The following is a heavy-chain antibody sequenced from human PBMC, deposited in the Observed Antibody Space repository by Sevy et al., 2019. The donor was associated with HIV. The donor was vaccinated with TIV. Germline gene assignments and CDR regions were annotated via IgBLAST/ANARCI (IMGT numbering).Heavy chain of an antibody. Sequence: GGSLRLSCAASGFTFSSYSMNWIRQAPGKGLEWVSAISSSSGYIYYADSVKGRFTISRDNAKNSLYLQMNSLRAEDTAVYYCARIRSRAARIDAQLHAFDIWGQRTMVTVSS. CDR3: ARIRSRAARIDAQLHAFDI. J-gene: IGHJ3*02. CDR2: ISSSSGYI. D-gene: IGHD1-7*01. V-gene: IGHV3-21*01. CDR1: GFTFSSYS.